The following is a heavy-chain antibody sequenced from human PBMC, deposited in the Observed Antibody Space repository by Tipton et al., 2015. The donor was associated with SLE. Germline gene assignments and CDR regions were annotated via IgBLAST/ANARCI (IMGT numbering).Heavy chain of an antibody. J-gene: IGHJ4*02. Sequence: TLSLTCTVSGGSISSYYWSWIRQPPGKGLEWIGYIYTSGSTNYDPSLKSRVTISVDTSKNQFSLKLSSVTAADTAVYYCARRRGSSWYEDYFDYWGQGTLVTVSS. V-gene: IGHV4-4*08. CDR2: IYTSGST. D-gene: IGHD6-13*01. CDR3: ARRRGSSWYEDYFDY. CDR1: GGSISSYY.